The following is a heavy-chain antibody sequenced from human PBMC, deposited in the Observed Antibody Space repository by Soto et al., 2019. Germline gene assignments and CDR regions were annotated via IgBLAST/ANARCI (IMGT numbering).Heavy chain of an antibody. CDR1: GGSISSGGYY. D-gene: IGHD6-25*01. V-gene: IGHV4-31*03. Sequence: QVQLQESGPGLVKPSQTLSLTCTVSGGSISSGGYYWSWIRQHPGKGLEWIGYIYYSGSTYYNPSLRRRVTISVDTSKYQFSLKLSSVTASDTAVYYCARSFGVAAAVPFDYWGQGTLVSVSS. CDR3: ARSFGVAAAVPFDY. CDR2: IYYSGST. J-gene: IGHJ4*02.